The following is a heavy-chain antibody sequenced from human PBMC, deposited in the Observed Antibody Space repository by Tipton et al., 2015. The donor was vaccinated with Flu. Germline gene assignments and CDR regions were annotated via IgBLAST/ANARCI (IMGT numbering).Heavy chain of an antibody. D-gene: IGHD3-10*01. Sequence: TLSLTCTVSGGSISSGGAYWSWIRQPPGKGLEWIGCIYYSGSTYYNPSLKSRVTISVDTSKHQFSLKLNSVTAADTAVYYCARDQGFGDGLTYDYFAMGVCRHGTTVTVSS. J-gene: IGHJ6*02. CDR3: ARDQGFGDGLTYDYFAMGV. V-gene: IGHV4-31*03. CDR1: GGSISSGGAY. CDR2: IYYSGST.